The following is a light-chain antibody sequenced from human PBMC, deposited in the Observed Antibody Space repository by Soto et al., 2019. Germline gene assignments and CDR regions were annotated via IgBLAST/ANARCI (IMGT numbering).Light chain of an antibody. CDR2: KAS. Sequence: DIQMTQSPSTLSASVGDRVTITCRASQSISSWLAWYQQKPGRAPKLLIYKASSLESGVSSRFSGSGSGTEFTLTISSLQPDDSATYYCQQYNTNPLTFGGGTKVEIK. CDR3: QQYNTNPLT. V-gene: IGKV1-5*03. J-gene: IGKJ4*01. CDR1: QSISSW.